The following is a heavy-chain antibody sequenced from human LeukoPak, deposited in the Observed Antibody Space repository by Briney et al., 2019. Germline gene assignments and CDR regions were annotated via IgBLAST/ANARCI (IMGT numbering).Heavy chain of an antibody. J-gene: IGHJ4*02. CDR3: ARLGCSSTSCFAHFDY. V-gene: IGHV4-59*08. Sequence: PSETLSLTCTVSGGSISSYYWSWIRQPPGKGLEWIGYIYYSGSTNYNPSLKSRVTISVDTSKNQFSLKLGSVTAADTAVYYCARLGCSSTSCFAHFDYWGQGTLVTVSS. CDR2: IYYSGST. CDR1: GGSISSYY. D-gene: IGHD2-2*01.